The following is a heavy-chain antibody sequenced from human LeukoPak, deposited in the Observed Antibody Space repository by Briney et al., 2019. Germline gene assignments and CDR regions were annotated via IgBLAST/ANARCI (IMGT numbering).Heavy chain of an antibody. V-gene: IGHV3-48*04. J-gene: IGHJ4*02. D-gene: IGHD3-22*01. CDR3: ARDIRIYYDSSGGHPDY. Sequence: GGSLRLSCAASGFTFSSYSMNWVRQAPGKGLEWVSYISSSSGTIYYADSVKGRFTISRDNAKNSLYLQMNSLRAEDTAVYYCARDIRIYYDSSGGHPDYWGQGTLVTVSS. CDR1: GFTFSSYS. CDR2: ISSSSGTI.